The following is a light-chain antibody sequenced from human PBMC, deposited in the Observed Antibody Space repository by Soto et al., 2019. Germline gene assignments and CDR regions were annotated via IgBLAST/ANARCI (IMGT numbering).Light chain of an antibody. Sequence: QSVLTQPASVSGSPGQSITISCTGTSSDVGGYNYVSWYQQHPGKAPKLMSYDVSNRPSGVSNRFSGSKSGNTASLTLSGLQAEDEADYYCSSYTSSSTLVVFGGGTKLTVL. CDR1: SSDVGGYNY. CDR2: DVS. J-gene: IGLJ2*01. CDR3: SSYTSSSTLVV. V-gene: IGLV2-14*01.